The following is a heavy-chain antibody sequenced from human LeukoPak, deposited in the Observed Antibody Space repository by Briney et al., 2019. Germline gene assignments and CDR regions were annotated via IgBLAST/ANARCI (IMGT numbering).Heavy chain of an antibody. V-gene: IGHV4-61*01. D-gene: IGHD3-3*01. CDR3: ARAAGDTIFGVVIPTFFDY. CDR1: GGSVSSGSYY. Sequence: PSETLSLTCTVSGGSVSSGSYYWSWIRQPPGKGLEWIGYIYYSGSTNYNPSLKSRVTISVDTSKNQFSLKLSSVTAADTAVYYCARAAGDTIFGVVIPTFFDYWGQGTLVTVSS. J-gene: IGHJ4*02. CDR2: IYYSGST.